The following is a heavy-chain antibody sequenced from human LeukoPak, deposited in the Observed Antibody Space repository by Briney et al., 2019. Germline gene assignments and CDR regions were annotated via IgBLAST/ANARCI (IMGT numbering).Heavy chain of an antibody. CDR1: GGSISSYY. CDR3: ARAGHLYDILTGYSGMDV. D-gene: IGHD3-9*01. CDR2: IYYSGST. J-gene: IGHJ6*02. V-gene: IGHV4-59*01. Sequence: SEPLSLTCTVSGGSISSYYWSWIRHPPGKGLEWIGYIYYSGSTNYNPSLKTRVTISVDTSNNQCSLKLSSVTAADTAVYYCARAGHLYDILTGYSGMDVWGQGTTVTVSS.